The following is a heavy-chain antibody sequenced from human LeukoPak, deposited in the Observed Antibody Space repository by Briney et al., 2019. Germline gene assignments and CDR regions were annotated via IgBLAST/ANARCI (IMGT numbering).Heavy chain of an antibody. Sequence: GGSLRLSCAASGLTFGSYGMSWVRQAPGKGLEWVSAISGSGGSTYYADSVKGRFTISRDNSKNTLYLQMNSLRAEDTAVYYCANPLEWLVVSYYYYYMDVWGKGTTVTISS. CDR2: ISGSGGST. V-gene: IGHV3-23*01. J-gene: IGHJ6*03. CDR3: ANPLEWLVVSYYYYYMDV. CDR1: GLTFGSYG. D-gene: IGHD6-19*01.